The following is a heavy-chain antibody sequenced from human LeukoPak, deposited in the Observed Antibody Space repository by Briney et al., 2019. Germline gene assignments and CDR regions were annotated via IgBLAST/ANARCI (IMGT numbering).Heavy chain of an antibody. CDR3: VSSSSGWYRFQY. D-gene: IGHD6-19*01. CDR2: ISGSGGNT. CDR1: GFTFSNYA. Sequence: KAGGSLRLSCAASGFTFSNYAMSWVRQAPGKGLEWVSAISGSGGNTYYADSVKGRFTISRDNSRSTLYLQMNSLRAEGTAVYYCVSSSSGWYRFQYWGQGTLVTVSS. J-gene: IGHJ4*02. V-gene: IGHV3-23*01.